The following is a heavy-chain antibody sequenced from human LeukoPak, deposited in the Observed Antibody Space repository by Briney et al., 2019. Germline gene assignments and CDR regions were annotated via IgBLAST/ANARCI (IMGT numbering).Heavy chain of an antibody. CDR3: ASLPGIAVY. Sequence: SQTLSLTCAISGDSVSSNTAGWNWIRQSPSSGLEWLGRTYYRSKWYNEYAVSVKSRITINPDTSKNQFSLQLNSLTPEDTAVYYCASLPGIAVYWGQGTLVTVSS. CDR1: GDSVSSNTAG. CDR2: TYYRSKWYN. D-gene: IGHD6-19*01. J-gene: IGHJ4*02. V-gene: IGHV6-1*01.